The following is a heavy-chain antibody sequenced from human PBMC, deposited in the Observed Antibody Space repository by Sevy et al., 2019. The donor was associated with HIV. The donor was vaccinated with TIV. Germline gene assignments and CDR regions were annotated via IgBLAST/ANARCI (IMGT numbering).Heavy chain of an antibody. J-gene: IGHJ6*02. V-gene: IGHV4-4*07. D-gene: IGHD2-15*01. CDR3: ARDWLGYCSGGSCYRENYGMDV. CDR1: GGSISSYY. CDR2: IYTSGST. Sequence: SETLSLTCTVSGGSISSYYWSWIRQPAGKGLEWIGRIYTSGSTNYNPSLKSRVTMSVDTSKNQFSLKLSSVTAADTAVYYCARDWLGYCSGGSCYRENYGMDVWGQRTTVTVSS.